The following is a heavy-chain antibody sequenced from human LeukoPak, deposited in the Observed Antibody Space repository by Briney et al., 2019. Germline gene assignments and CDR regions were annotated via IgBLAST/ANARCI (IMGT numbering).Heavy chain of an antibody. CDR1: GFTFSSYA. CDR2: ISYDGSNK. J-gene: IGHJ4*02. CDR3: ARAIGSSWVFDY. Sequence: QSGGSLRLSCAASGFTFSSYAMHWVRQAPGKGLEWVAVISYDGSNKYYADSVKGRFTISRDNSKNTLYLQMNSLRAEDTAVYYCARAIGSSWVFDYWGQGTLVTVSS. D-gene: IGHD6-13*01. V-gene: IGHV3-30*14.